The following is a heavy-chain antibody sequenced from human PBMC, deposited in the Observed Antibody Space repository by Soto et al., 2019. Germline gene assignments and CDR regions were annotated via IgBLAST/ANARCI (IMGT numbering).Heavy chain of an antibody. Sequence: QAQLVQSGAEVKKPGASANISCKASGYTFTRYNIHWVRQAPGQGLEWMGIIDTRGGSADYTQRFQGRVTMTRDTSTGTVYMELSSLGSEDTAVYYCARYLPRVLVRGSFDIWGQGTLVTVSS. CDR3: ARYLPRVLVRGSFDI. V-gene: IGHV1-46*01. J-gene: IGHJ3*02. CDR2: IDTRGGSA. D-gene: IGHD3-10*02. CDR1: GYTFTRYN.